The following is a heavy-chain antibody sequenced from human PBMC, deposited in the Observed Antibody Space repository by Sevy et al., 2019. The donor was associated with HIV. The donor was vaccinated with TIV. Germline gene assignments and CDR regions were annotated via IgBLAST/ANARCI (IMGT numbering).Heavy chain of an antibody. J-gene: IGHJ5*02. CDR1: GFIFNSYV. V-gene: IGHV3-23*01. CDR3: AKETRCRYLS. Sequence: HGGSLRLSCTASGFIFNSYVISWVRQAPGEGLEWVSTISGSGGSTYYAESVKGRLTVSRDNSKNTVNLQMDSLRDEDTAVYYCAKETRCRYLSWGQGTLVTVSS. D-gene: IGHD3-16*02. CDR2: ISGSGGST.